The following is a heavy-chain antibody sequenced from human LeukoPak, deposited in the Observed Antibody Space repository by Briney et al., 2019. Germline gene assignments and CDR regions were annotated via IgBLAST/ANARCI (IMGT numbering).Heavy chain of an antibody. V-gene: IGHV3-48*04. Sequence: GGTLRLSCAASGFTFSSYGMSWVRQAPGKGLEWVSSISSGAASIYYTDSVQGRFTISRDNAKNSLYLQMNSLRAEDTAVYYCARVGALSSSWLLYWGQGILVTVSS. CDR2: ISSGAASI. J-gene: IGHJ4*02. CDR1: GFTFSSYG. CDR3: ARVGALSSSWLLY. D-gene: IGHD6-13*01.